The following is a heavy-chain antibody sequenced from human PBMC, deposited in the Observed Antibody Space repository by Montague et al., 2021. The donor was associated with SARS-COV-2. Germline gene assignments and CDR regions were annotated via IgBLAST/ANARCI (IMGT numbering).Heavy chain of an antibody. D-gene: IGHD6-19*01. Sequence: SETLSLTCAVSGGSISSSNWWSWVRQPPGKGLEWIGEIYHSGSTNYNPSLKGRVTISVDKSKNQFSLKLSSVTAADTAVFYCARDSSGWSRFDYWGQGTLVTVSS. CDR1: GGSISSSNW. V-gene: IGHV4-4*02. J-gene: IGHJ4*02. CDR3: ARDSSGWSRFDY. CDR2: IYHSGST.